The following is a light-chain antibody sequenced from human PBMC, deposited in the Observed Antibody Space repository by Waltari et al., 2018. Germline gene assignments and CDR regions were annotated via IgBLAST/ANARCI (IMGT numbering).Light chain of an antibody. CDR2: GAS. V-gene: IGKV3-20*01. J-gene: IGKJ3*01. Sequence: ETVLTQSPGTLSLSPGDRATLSCRASQSVSSSYLAWYQQKPGQAPRLLIYGASSRATGIPDRFSGSGSGTDFTLTISRLEPEDFAVYYCQQYGSSPFTFGPGTKVDIK. CDR3: QQYGSSPFT. CDR1: QSVSSSY.